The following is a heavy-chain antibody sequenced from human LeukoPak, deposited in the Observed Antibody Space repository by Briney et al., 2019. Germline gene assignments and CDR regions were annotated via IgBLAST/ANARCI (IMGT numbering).Heavy chain of an antibody. D-gene: IGHD6-19*01. CDR3: ARGLRGSSDGWFDP. CDR2: IYYTANT. CDR1: GDSIYSDPYY. J-gene: IGHJ5*02. V-gene: IGHV4-31*03. Sequence: NPSETLSLTCTVSGDSIYSDPYYWNWIRQLPGYGLEWIGHIYYTANTYYNPSLKSRLTISVDTSKSQFSLNLNSVTAADTAMYYCARGLRGSSDGWFDPWGLGTLVTVSS.